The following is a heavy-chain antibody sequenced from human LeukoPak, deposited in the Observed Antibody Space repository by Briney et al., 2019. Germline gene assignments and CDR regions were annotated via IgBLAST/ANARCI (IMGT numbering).Heavy chain of an antibody. CDR1: GYSFINYW. CDR3: AGPTDGGGGYQNWIVDY. CDR2: FYPGDSRI. J-gene: IGHJ4*02. V-gene: IGHV5-51*01. D-gene: IGHD1-1*01. Sequence: GESLRISCKGSGYSFINYWIGWVRQMPGKGLEWMGIFYPGDSRIRYSPSFQGQVTISADRSISTAYLQWSSLKASDTAMYYCAGPTDGGGGYQNWIVDYWGQGTLVTVSS.